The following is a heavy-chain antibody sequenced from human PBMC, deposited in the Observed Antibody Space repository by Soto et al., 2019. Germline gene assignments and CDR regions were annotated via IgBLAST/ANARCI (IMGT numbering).Heavy chain of an antibody. CDR2: IYYSGST. J-gene: IGHJ3*02. CDR1: GGSISSGGDY. D-gene: IGHD1-1*01. Sequence: LSLTCTVSGGSISSGGDYWSWIRQYPGQGLEWIGYIYYSGSTYYNPSLKSRVTISVDTSKNQFSLKLTSVTAADTAVYYCARCLGTHAFDIWGQGTMVTVS. CDR3: ARCLGTHAFDI. V-gene: IGHV4-31*03.